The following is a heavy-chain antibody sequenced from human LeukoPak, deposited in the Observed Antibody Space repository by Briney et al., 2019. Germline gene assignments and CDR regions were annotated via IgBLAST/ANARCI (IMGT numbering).Heavy chain of an antibody. CDR2: ISSSSRTI. Sequence: GGSLRLSCAASGFTFSNFGMNWVRQAPGKGLEWVSYISSSSRTIYYADSVKGRFTISRDNAKNSLSLQMNSLRAEDTAVYYCASGHWGQGTLVTVSS. V-gene: IGHV3-48*03. CDR3: ASGH. CDR1: GFTFSNFG. J-gene: IGHJ4*02.